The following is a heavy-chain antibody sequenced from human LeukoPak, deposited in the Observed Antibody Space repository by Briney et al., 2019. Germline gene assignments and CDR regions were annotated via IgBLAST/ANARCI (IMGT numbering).Heavy chain of an antibody. Sequence: SGGSLRLSCAASGFTFTRYGLVWVRQAPGKGLEWVALIWYDGSNEYYSDSVKGRFTISGDNSKNTLYLQMSSLRAEDTAVYYCARGTSVTHGYFEYWGQGTLVTVSS. CDR3: ARGTSVTHGYFEY. CDR2: IWYDGSNE. J-gene: IGHJ4*02. CDR1: GFTFTRYG. V-gene: IGHV3-33*01. D-gene: IGHD4-17*01.